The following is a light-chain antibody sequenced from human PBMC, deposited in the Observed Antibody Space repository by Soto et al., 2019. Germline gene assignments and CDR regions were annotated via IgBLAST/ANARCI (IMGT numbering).Light chain of an antibody. V-gene: IGLV1-44*01. CDR1: SSNIGSNA. CDR3: AAWDDRLNGYV. CDR2: SNN. Sequence: QSVLTQPPSASGSPGQRVTISCSGSSSNIGSNAVNWYQQLPGTAPTLLIYSNNERPSGVPDRFSGSKSGTSASLAISGLQSEDEADYYCAAWDDRLNGYVFGNGTKLTV. J-gene: IGLJ1*01.